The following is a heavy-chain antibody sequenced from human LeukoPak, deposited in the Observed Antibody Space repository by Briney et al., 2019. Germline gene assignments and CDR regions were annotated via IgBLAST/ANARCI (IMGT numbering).Heavy chain of an antibody. Sequence: ASVKVSCKASGYTFTGYYMHWVRQAPGQGLEWMGWINPNSGGTNYAQKFQGRVTMTRDTSISTAYMGLSRLRSDDTAVYYCARAGMIVVVITTPSAFDIWGQGTMVTVSS. CDR1: GYTFTGYY. J-gene: IGHJ3*02. V-gene: IGHV1-2*02. CDR3: ARAGMIVVVITTPSAFDI. CDR2: INPNSGGT. D-gene: IGHD3-22*01.